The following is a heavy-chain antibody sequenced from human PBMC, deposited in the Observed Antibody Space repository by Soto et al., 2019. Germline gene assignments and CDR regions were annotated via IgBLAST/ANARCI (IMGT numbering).Heavy chain of an antibody. J-gene: IGHJ6*02. D-gene: IGHD2-15*01. CDR3: ARGNIVVVVAATRDYYYGMDV. V-gene: IGHV1-69*06. CDR1: GGTFSSYA. CDR2: IIPIFGTA. Sequence: QVQLVQSGAEVKQPGSSVKVSCKASGGTFSSYAISWVRQAPGQGLEWMGGIIPIFGTANYAQKFQGRVTITADKSTSQAYMELSSLRSEDTAVYYCARGNIVVVVAATRDYYYGMDVWGQGTTVTVSS.